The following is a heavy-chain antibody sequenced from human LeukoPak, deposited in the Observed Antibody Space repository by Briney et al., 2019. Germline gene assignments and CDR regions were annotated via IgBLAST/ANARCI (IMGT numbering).Heavy chain of an antibody. V-gene: IGHV4-39*01. J-gene: IGHJ3*02. Sequence: SETLSHTCTVSGGSISRGTYYWGWIRQPPGKGLEWLGSIYYSGSTHHNPSLKSRGTISVDTSKNEFSLKLTSVTAADTAVYYCARHFRGYYYDAFDIWGQGTMVTVSS. CDR2: IYYSGST. CDR3: ARHFRGYYYDAFDI. D-gene: IGHD3-10*01. CDR1: GGSISRGTYY.